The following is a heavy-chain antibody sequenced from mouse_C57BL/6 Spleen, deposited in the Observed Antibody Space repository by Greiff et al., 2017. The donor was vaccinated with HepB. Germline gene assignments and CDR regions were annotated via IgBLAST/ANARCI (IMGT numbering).Heavy chain of an antibody. V-gene: IGHV5-9-1*02. J-gene: IGHJ2*01. CDR3: TRDQDYYGSSGYFDY. CDR2: ISSGGDYI. CDR1: GFTFSSYA. D-gene: IGHD1-1*01. Sequence: EVMLVESGEGLVKPGGSLKLSCAASGFTFSSYAMSWVRQTPEKRLEWVAYISSGGDYIYYADTVKGRFTISRDNARNTLYLQMSSLKSEDTAMYYCTRDQDYYGSSGYFDYWGQGTTLTVSS.